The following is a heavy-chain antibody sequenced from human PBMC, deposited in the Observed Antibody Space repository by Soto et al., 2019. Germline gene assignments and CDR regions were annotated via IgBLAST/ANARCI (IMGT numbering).Heavy chain of an antibody. Sequence: PSETLSLTCTVSGGPMVGFDWSWIRQPPGKGLEWIGHIYYSGSTNYNPSLKSRVTISVDTSKNQFCLNLSSVTAEDTAVYYCGKKKDDTRGHCSGLAVGGKGTTVPVSP. D-gene: IGHD2-21*02. V-gene: IGHV4-59*08. CDR1: GGPMVGFD. CDR2: IYYSGST. CDR3: GKKKDDTRGHCSGLAV. J-gene: IGHJ6*04.